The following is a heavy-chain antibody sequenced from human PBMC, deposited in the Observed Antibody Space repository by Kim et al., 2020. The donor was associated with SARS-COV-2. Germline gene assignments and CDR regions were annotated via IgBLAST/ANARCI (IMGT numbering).Heavy chain of an antibody. J-gene: IGHJ4*02. CDR3: ARLAMIETEPDY. CDR1: GGTFISSC. CDR2: IIPSVGTT. Sequence: SVKVSCKASGGTFISSCVAWVRQAPGQGLEWMGGIIPSVGTTTYAQKYQGRVTITADESTNAAYMELTSLRSEDTAVYYCARLAMIETEPDYGGQVTLVTVSS. D-gene: IGHD2-2*01. V-gene: IGHV1-69*13.